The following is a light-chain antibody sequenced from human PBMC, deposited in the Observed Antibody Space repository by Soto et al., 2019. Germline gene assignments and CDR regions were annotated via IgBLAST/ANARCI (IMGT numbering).Light chain of an antibody. J-gene: IGKJ4*01. CDR2: DAS. CDR1: QSVSSY. CDR3: QQRGT. Sequence: EIVLTQSPATLSLSPGERATLSCRARQSVSSYLAWYQQKPGQAPRLLIYDASNRATGIPARFSGSGSGTDFTLTISSLEPEDFAVYYCQQRGTFGGGTKVEIK. V-gene: IGKV3-11*01.